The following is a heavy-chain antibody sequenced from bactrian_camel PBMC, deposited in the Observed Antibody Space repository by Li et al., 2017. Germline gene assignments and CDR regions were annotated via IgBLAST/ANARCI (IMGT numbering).Heavy chain of an antibody. V-gene: IGHV3S32*01. Sequence: EVQLVESGGGSVEAGGALRLSCVASEYAGAHYCMAWYRQVPGKEREGVAAIYTGVNITWYADSVKDRFTISLDSTKNTVYLQLNNLKPEDTAMYYCGAGARCRGRQFDYSCLGQGTQVTVS. CDR1: EYAGAHYC. D-gene: IGHD4*01. CDR2: IYTGVNIT. J-gene: IGHJ4*01.